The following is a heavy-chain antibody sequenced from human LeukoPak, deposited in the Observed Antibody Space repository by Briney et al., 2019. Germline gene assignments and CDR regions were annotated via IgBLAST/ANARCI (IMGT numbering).Heavy chain of an antibody. J-gene: IGHJ4*02. CDR2: IKGDESAR. D-gene: IGHD1-26*01. Sequence: PGGTLRLSCAASGFTFSSYWMAWVRQAQGKGLELVANIKGDESARHQADSVKGRFTISRDNTRNSLYLQMTNLRGDDTAVYYCARDVVGSLDYWGQGTLVTVSS. CDR1: GFTFSSYW. CDR3: ARDVVGSLDY. V-gene: IGHV3-7*01.